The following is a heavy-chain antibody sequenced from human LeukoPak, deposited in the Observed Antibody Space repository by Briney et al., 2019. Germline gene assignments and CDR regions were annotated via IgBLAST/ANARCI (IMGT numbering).Heavy chain of an antibody. V-gene: IGHV3-23*01. Sequence: GGSLRLSCAASGFTFSSYAMSWVRQAPGKGLEWVSAISGSGGSTYYADSVKGRFTISRDNSKDTLYLQMNSLRAEDTAVYYCAKDKEAYDFWSGYFPGPDDYWGQGTLVTVSS. CDR3: AKDKEAYDFWSGYFPGPDDY. CDR2: ISGSGGST. D-gene: IGHD3-3*01. J-gene: IGHJ4*02. CDR1: GFTFSSYA.